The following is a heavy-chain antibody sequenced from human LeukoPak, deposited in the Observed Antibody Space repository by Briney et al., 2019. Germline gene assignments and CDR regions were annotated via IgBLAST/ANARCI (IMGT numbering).Heavy chain of an antibody. CDR3: ARSPGSGSYSRPSPTLPFDP. CDR1: GGSFSGYY. J-gene: IGHJ5*02. V-gene: IGHV4-34*01. CDR2: INHNGST. Sequence: PSETLSLTCAVYGGSFSGYYWSWIRQPPGKGLEWIGEINHNGSTNYNPSLKSRVTISVDTSKNQFSLKLSSVTAADTAVYYCARSPGSGSYSRPSPTLPFDPWGQGTLVTVSS. D-gene: IGHD3-10*01.